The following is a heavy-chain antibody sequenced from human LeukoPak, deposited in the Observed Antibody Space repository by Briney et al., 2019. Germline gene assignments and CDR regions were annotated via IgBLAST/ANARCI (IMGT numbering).Heavy chain of an antibody. CDR3: ARGAPYCSSTSCYSNWFDP. Sequence: PSETLSLTCAVYGGSFSGYYWSWIRQPPGKGLEWIGKINHSGSTNYNPSLKSRVTISVDTSKNQFSLKLSSVTAADTAVYYCARGAPYCSSTSCYSNWFDPWGQGTLVTVSS. V-gene: IGHV4-34*01. CDR2: INHSGST. J-gene: IGHJ5*02. D-gene: IGHD2-2*01. CDR1: GGSFSGYY.